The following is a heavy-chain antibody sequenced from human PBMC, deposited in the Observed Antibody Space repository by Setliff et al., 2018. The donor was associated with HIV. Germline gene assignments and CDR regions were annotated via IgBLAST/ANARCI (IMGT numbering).Heavy chain of an antibody. J-gene: IGHJ6*03. CDR1: GSSISSYY. CDR3: ARATYYDYVWGSYRPYYMDV. Sequence: LSLTCTVSGSSISSYYWSWIRQPPGKGLEWIGYIYYSGSTNYNPSLKSRVTISVDTSKNQFSLKLSSVTAADTAVYYCARATYYDYVWGSYRPYYMDVWGKGTTVTV. V-gene: IGHV4-59*01. D-gene: IGHD3-16*02. CDR2: IYYSGST.